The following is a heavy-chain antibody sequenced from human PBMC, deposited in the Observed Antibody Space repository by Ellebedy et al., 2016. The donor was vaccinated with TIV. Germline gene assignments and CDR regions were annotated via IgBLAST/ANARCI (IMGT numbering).Heavy chain of an antibody. CDR3: ARDSMRYFDRGASDI. V-gene: IGHV3-30*04. D-gene: IGHD3-9*01. Sequence: GESLKISCAASGFTFSTYAMHWVRQAPGKGLEWVAIISYDGSNKYHADSVKGRFTISRDNSKNTLYLQMNSLRADDTDLYYCARDSMRYFDRGASDIWGLGTMVTVSS. CDR1: GFTFSTYA. J-gene: IGHJ3*02. CDR2: ISYDGSNK.